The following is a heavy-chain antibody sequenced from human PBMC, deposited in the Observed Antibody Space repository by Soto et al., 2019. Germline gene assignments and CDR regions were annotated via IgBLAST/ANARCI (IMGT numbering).Heavy chain of an antibody. CDR2: ISAYNGNT. CDR1: GYTFTSYG. Sequence: ASVKVSCKASGYTFTSYGISWVRQAPGQGLEWMGWISAYNGNTNYAQKLQGRVTMTTDTSTSTAYMELRSLRSDDTAVYYFSRDWGLLRFLEWLPLDAFDIWGQGTMVTVSS. D-gene: IGHD3-3*01. J-gene: IGHJ3*02. CDR3: SRDWGLLRFLEWLPLDAFDI. V-gene: IGHV1-18*01.